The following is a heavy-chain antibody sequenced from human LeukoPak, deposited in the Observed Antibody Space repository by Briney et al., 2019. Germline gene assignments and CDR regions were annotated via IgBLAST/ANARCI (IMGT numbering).Heavy chain of an antibody. CDR1: GFTFSSYE. V-gene: IGHV3-48*03. D-gene: IGHD3-10*02. Sequence: GGSLRLSCAASGFTFSSYEMNWVRQAPGKGLEWISYISSSGSTIYYADSVKGRFNIYRDNAKNSLYLQMNRLRAEDTAVYYCAELGITMIGGVWGKGTTVTISS. CDR3: AELGITMIGGV. CDR2: ISSSGSTI. J-gene: IGHJ6*04.